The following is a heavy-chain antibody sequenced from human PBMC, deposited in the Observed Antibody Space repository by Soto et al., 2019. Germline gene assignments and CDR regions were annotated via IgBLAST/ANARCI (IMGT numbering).Heavy chain of an antibody. J-gene: IGHJ4*02. CDR1: GYTFTSYD. Sequence: GASVKVSFKASGYTFTSYDINWVRQATGQGLEWMRWMNPNSGNTGYAQKFQGRVTMTRNTSISTAYMELSSLRSEDTAVYYCARAPRSAFQYYFDYWGQGTLVTVSS. CDR3: ARAPRSAFQYYFDY. V-gene: IGHV1-8*01. D-gene: IGHD3-10*01. CDR2: MNPNSGNT.